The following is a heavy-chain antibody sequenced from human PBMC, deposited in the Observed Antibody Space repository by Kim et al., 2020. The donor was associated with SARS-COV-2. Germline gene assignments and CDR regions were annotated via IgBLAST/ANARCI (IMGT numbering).Heavy chain of an antibody. V-gene: IGHV3-49*04. CDR2: IRGKAYGGTT. Sequence: GGSLRLSCTPSGFTASGFTFGDYAMSWVRQAPGKGLEWVGFIRGKAYGGTTEYAASVKGRFTISRDDSKSIAYLQLSSLKTEDTAVYYCATLPHRVCTSTKCNGDYWGQGTLVTVSS. D-gene: IGHD2-2*01. J-gene: IGHJ4*02. CDR1: GFTFGDYA. CDR3: ATLPHRVCTSTKCNGDY.